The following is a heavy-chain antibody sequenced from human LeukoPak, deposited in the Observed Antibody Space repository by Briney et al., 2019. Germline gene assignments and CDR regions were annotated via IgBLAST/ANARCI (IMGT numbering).Heavy chain of an antibody. J-gene: IGHJ5*02. CDR2: INNDESHT. V-gene: IGHV3-74*01. CDR1: GFTFSSYW. Sequence: GGSLRLSCVASGFTFSSYWMHWVRQAPGKGLVWISRINNDESHTTYADSVKGRFTISRDNAKNTLYLQMNSLRVEDTAVYYCARDQSSSWYVAWFDPWGQGTLVTVSS. CDR3: ARDQSSSWYVAWFDP. D-gene: IGHD6-13*01.